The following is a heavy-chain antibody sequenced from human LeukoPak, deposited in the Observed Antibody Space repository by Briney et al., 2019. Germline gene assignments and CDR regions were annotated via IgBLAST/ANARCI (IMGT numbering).Heavy chain of an antibody. CDR3: ARAINQYYYGSGSYYNVFFDY. V-gene: IGHV1-2*02. CDR2: INPNSGGT. CDR1: GYTFTSYY. D-gene: IGHD3-10*01. Sequence: ASVKASCKASGYTFTSYYMHWVRQAPGQGLEWMGWINPNSGGTNYAQKFQGRVTITADESTSTAYMELSSLRSEDTAVYYCARAINQYYYGSGSYYNVFFDYWGQGTLVTVSS. J-gene: IGHJ4*02.